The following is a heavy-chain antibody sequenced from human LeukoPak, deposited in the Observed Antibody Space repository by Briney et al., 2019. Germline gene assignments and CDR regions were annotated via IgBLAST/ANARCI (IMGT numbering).Heavy chain of an antibody. V-gene: IGHV1-18*01. CDR1: GYSFTSSG. CDR3: ARDSMASAGGYYFDY. Sequence: VASVKVSCKASGYSFTSSGFSWVRQAPGHGLEWMGWISAYNGNTNYAQNLQGRVTMTTDTSASTAYMALRSLRPDDTAVYYRARDSMASAGGYYFDYWGQGTLVTVSS. J-gene: IGHJ4*02. D-gene: IGHD6-13*01. CDR2: ISAYNGNT.